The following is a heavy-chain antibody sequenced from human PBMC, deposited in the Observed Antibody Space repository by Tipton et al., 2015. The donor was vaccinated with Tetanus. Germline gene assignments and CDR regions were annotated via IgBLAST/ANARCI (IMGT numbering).Heavy chain of an antibody. Sequence: SLRLSCAASGFTFNGYGMHWVRQAPGKGLEWLALVWNDGSKQYYADSVKGRFTISRDNSKNTVDLQMNNLRDGDTALYYCAREGSLALGGPVGARGPGALVAVPS. CDR3: AREGSLALGGPVGA. CDR1: GFTFNGYG. D-gene: IGHD3-3*01. CDR2: VWNDGSKQ. J-gene: IGHJ4*02. V-gene: IGHV3-33*01.